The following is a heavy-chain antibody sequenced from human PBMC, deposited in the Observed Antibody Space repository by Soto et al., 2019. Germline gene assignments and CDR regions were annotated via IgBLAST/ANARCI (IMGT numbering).Heavy chain of an antibody. CDR1: GFTFSSYG. CDR2: IWHAGSKK. V-gene: IGHV3-33*01. Sequence: QVQLVESGGGVVQPGRSLRLSCAASGFTFSSYGMHWVRQAPGKGLEWVAVIWHAGSKKYYADSVEGRFTVSRDNSKNTLYLPMNSLRAEDTAGYFCARDNTIGGRYFDYWGQGTLVTVSS. CDR3: ARDNTIGGRYFDY. J-gene: IGHJ4*02. D-gene: IGHD3-16*01.